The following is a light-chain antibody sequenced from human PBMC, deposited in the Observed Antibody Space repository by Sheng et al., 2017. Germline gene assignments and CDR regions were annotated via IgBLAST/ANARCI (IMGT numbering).Light chain of an antibody. V-gene: IGKV3-11*01. CDR3: QHRSTWPPALT. CDR1: QSVSTS. J-gene: IGKJ2*01. Sequence: EVVLTQSPATLSLSPGERATLSCRASQSVSTSLAWYRQWPGQAPRLVMEAASRRAPGVPPRFSGSGSGTDFTLTINGLEPEDFAVYFCQHRSTWPPALTFGQGTRLEI. CDR2: AAS.